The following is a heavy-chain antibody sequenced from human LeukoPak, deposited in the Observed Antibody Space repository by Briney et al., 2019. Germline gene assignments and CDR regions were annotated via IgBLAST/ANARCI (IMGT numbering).Heavy chain of an antibody. CDR2: IYTSGST. Sequence: SETLSLTCTVSGGSISSYYWSWILQPAGKGLEWIGRIYTSGSTNYNPSLKSRVTMSVDTSKSQFSLRLSSVTAADTAVYYCVVSPDQDFFDYWGQGPLVTVSS. CDR1: GGSISSYY. V-gene: IGHV4-4*07. J-gene: IGHJ4*02. CDR3: VVSPDQDFFDY. D-gene: IGHD1-14*01.